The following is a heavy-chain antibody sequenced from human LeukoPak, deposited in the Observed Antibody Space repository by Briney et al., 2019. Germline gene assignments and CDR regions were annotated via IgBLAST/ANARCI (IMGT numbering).Heavy chain of an antibody. CDR1: GGSISSSSYY. V-gene: IGHV4-39*07. J-gene: IGHJ6*03. CDR3: ARDSRHYYYGSGSYHYMDV. CDR2: IYYSGST. Sequence: SETLSLTCTVSGGSISSSSYYWGWIRQPPGKGLEWIGSIYYSGSTYYNPSLKSRVTISVDTSKNQFSLKLSSVTAADTAVYYCARDSRHYYYGSGSYHYMDVWGKGTTVTVSS. D-gene: IGHD3-10*01.